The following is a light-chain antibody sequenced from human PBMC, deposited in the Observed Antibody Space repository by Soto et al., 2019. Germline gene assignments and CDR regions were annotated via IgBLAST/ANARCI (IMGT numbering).Light chain of an antibody. CDR2: DAS. CDR3: QHYNSYSEA. V-gene: IGKV1-5*01. J-gene: IGKJ1*01. CDR1: QSISSW. Sequence: IKLTQSPSTLSASVGDRVTITCRASQSISSWLAWYKQKPGKAPKLLIYDASSLESGVPSRFSGSGSGTEFTLTISSLQPDDFATYYCQHYNSYSEAFGQGTKVDIK.